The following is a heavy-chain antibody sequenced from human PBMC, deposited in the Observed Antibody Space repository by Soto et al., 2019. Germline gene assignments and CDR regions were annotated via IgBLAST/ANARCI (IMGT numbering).Heavy chain of an antibody. D-gene: IGHD3-16*02. CDR3: AKDKADDYVWGSYRYFDY. CDR1: GFTFDDYA. CDR2: ISWNSGSI. V-gene: IGHV3-9*03. J-gene: IGHJ4*02. Sequence: GGSLRLPCAASGFTFDDYAMHWVRQAPGKGLEWVSGISWNSGSIGYADSVKGRFTISRDNAKNSLYLQMNSLRAEDMALYYCAKDKADDYVWGSYRYFDYWGQGTLVTVSS.